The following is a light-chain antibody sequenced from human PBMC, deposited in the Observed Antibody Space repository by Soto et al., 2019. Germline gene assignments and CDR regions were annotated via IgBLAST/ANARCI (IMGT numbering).Light chain of an antibody. V-gene: IGKV3-11*01. Sequence: EIVLTQSPATLSLSPGERATLSCRACHSVGAYLTWYQQKPGQAPRLLIYDASNRATDIPARFSGSGSGADFTLTISSLEPEDFAVYYCQQRASWPITFGQGTRLDIK. J-gene: IGKJ5*01. CDR2: DAS. CDR3: QQRASWPIT. CDR1: HSVGAY.